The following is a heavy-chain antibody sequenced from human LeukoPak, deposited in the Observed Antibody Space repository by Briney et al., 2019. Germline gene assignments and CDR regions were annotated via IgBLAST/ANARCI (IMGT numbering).Heavy chain of an antibody. CDR3: ANTGGSVYWYFDL. V-gene: IGHV3-23*01. CDR2: ISGSGGST. Sequence: PGGSLRLSCAASGFTFSSYVMSWVRQAPGKGLEWVSAISGSGGSTFYADSVKGRFTISRDNSKNTLYLQMNSLRAEGTAVYYCANTGGSVYWYFDLWGRGTLVTVSS. CDR1: GFTFSSYV. J-gene: IGHJ2*01. D-gene: IGHD1-14*01.